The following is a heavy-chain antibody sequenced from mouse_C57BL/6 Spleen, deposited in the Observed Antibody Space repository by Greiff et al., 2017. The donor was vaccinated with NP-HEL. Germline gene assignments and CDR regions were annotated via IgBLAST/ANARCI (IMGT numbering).Heavy chain of an antibody. V-gene: IGHV1-69*01. CDR3: ARSGTRDYLLVTY. D-gene: IGHD2-13*01. CDR2: IDPSDSYT. Sequence: QVQLQQPGAELVMPGASVKLSCKASGYTFTSYWMHWVKQRPGQGLEWIGEIDPSDSYTNYTQKFKGKSTLTVDKSSSTAYMQLSSLTSEDSAVYYCARSGTRDYLLVTYWGQGTLVTVSA. J-gene: IGHJ3*01. CDR1: GYTFTSYW.